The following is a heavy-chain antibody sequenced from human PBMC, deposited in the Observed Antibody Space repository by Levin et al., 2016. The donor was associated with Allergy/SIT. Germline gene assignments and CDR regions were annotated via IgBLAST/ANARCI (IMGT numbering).Heavy chain of an antibody. D-gene: IGHD1-26*01. V-gene: IGHV1-3*01. Sequence: WVRQAPGQRLEWMGWINAGNGNTKYSQKFQGRVTITRDTSASTAYMELSSLRSEDTAVYYCARDRNSDTQYYYYYYYMDVWGKGTTVTVSS. CDR2: INAGNGNT. CDR3: ARDRNSDTQYYYYYYYMDV. J-gene: IGHJ6*03.